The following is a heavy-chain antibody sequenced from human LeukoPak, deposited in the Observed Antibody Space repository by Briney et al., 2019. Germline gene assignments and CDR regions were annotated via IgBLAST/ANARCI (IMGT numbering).Heavy chain of an antibody. CDR3: ARVYSSGWYYDY. V-gene: IGHV3-53*01. CDR1: GFTVSSNY. Sequence: GGSLRLSCAASGFTVSSNYMSWVRRAPGKGLEWVSVIYSGGSIYYADSVKGRFTISRDNSKNTLYLQMNSLRAEDTAVYYCARVYSSGWYYDYWGQGTLVTVSS. D-gene: IGHD6-19*01. CDR2: IYSGGSI. J-gene: IGHJ4*02.